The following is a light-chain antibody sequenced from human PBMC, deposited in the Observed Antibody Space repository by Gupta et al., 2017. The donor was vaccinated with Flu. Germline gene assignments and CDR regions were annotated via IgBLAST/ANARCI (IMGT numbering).Light chain of an antibody. CDR1: SGDIGLNY. CDR2: EDD. V-gene: IGLV6-57*01. CDR3: KSYGV. J-gene: IGLJ3*02. Sequence: NFMLTQPHSVSGSPGKTITISCTRTSGDIGLNYVNWYQQRPGTSPKKVIYEDDQRASGVPDRFSGSIDTSSNSASLTIAGVVTEYEDDYYCKSYGVFGGGTKLTVL.